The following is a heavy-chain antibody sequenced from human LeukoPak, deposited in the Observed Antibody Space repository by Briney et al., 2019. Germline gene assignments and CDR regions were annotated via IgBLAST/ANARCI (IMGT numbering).Heavy chain of an antibody. D-gene: IGHD3-16*01. CDR3: ARDTPFGYFDY. J-gene: IGHJ4*02. CDR2: ISSSSSYI. Sequence: SLRLSXXXXGFTFXSXSMNWVRQAPRKGLEWVSSISSSSSYIYYADSGKGRFTISRDNAKNSLYLQMNSLRAEDTAVYYCARDTPFGYFDYWGQGTLVTVSS. V-gene: IGHV3-21*01. CDR1: GFTFXSXS.